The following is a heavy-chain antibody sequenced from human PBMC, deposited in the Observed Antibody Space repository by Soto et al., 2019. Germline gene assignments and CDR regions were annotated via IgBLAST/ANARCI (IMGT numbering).Heavy chain of an antibody. CDR3: AKDKLGGVVIMSYGGMDV. V-gene: IGHV3-30*18. J-gene: IGHJ6*03. Sequence: GGSLRLSCAASGFTFSSYGMHWVRQAPGKGLEWVAVISYDGSNKYYADSVKGRFTISRDNSKNTLYLQMNSLRAEDTAVYYCAKDKLGGVVIMSYGGMDVWGKGTTVTVSS. CDR1: GFTFSSYG. CDR2: ISYDGSNK. D-gene: IGHD3-3*01.